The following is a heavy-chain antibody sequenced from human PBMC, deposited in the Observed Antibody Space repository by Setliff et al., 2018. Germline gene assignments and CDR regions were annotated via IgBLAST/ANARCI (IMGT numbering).Heavy chain of an antibody. Sequence: SETLSLTCAVSGYSISSGYYWGWIRQPPGKGLEWIGYIYYRGSTYYNPSLKSRVTISVDTSKNQFSLKRSSVTAADTAVYYCARDPLTTNRRRAFDIWGQGTMVTVAS. CDR2: IYYRGST. D-gene: IGHD4-17*01. CDR1: GYSISSGYY. V-gene: IGHV4-38-2*02. CDR3: ARDPLTTNRRRAFDI. J-gene: IGHJ3*02.